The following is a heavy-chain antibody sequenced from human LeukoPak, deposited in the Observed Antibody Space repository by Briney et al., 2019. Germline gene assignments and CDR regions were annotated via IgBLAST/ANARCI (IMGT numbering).Heavy chain of an antibody. CDR2: ISSSGITI. V-gene: IGHV3-11*01. CDR1: GFLFSDYY. Sequence: PGGSLRLSCAASGFLFSDYYMSWVRQAPGKGLEWVSDISSSGITIYYADSVKGRFTISRDNAQNSLYLQMNSLRAEDTAVYYCARVNLGALVRGVFYYYGMDVWGQGTTVTVSS. CDR3: ARVNLGALVRGVFYYYGMDV. D-gene: IGHD3-10*01. J-gene: IGHJ6*02.